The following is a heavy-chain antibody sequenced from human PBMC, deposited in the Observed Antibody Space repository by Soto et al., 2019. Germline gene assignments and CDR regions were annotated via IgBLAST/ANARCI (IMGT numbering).Heavy chain of an antibody. D-gene: IGHD1-26*01. Sequence: PGGSLRLSCAASGFTFSSYAMSWVRQAPGKGLEWVSAISGSGGSTYYAGSVKGRFTISRDNSKNTLYLQMNSLRAEDTAVYYCAKDLGWELLKQSDDAFDIWGQGTMVTVSS. J-gene: IGHJ3*02. CDR1: GFTFSSYA. V-gene: IGHV3-23*01. CDR2: ISGSGGST. CDR3: AKDLGWELLKQSDDAFDI.